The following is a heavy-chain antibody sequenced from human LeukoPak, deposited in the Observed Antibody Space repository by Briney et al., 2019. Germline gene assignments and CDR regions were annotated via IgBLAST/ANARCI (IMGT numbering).Heavy chain of an antibody. CDR3: ASNTPESYYYDSSGYYDLDY. CDR1: GGTFSSYA. Sequence: SVKVSCKASGGTFSSYAISWVRQAPGQGLEWMGRIIPILGIANYAQKFQGRVTITADKSTSTAYMELSSLRSEDTAVYYCASNTPESYYYDSSGYYDLDYWGQGTLVTVSS. CDR2: IIPILGIA. V-gene: IGHV1-69*04. D-gene: IGHD3-22*01. J-gene: IGHJ4*02.